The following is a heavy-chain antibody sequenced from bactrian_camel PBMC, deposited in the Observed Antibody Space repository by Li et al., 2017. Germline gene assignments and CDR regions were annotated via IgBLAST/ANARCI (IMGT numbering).Heavy chain of an antibody. CDR3: ATADPSWGRTQGGHLRFPYSY. D-gene: IGHD2*01. CDR2: MYTGFGGGNI. J-gene: IGHJ4*01. Sequence: HVQLVESGGGSVQAGGSLRLSCAISGRSNENYFLAWFRQPPGKEREGVAAMYTGFGGGNIYYDDSVEGRFTISQDNSKNTVYLQMNSLRLEDAALYYCATADPSWGRTQGGHLRFPYSYWGQGTQVTVS. V-gene: IGHV3S45*01. CDR1: GRSNENYF.